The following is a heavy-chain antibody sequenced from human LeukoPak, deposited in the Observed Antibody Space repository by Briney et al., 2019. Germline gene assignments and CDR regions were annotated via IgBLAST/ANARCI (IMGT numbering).Heavy chain of an antibody. D-gene: IGHD3-16*02. Sequence: PGGSQRLSCAASGFTFSDAWMTWVRQAPGKGLEWVGRIKSKTDGGTTDYAAPVKGRFTISRDDSKNTLYLQMNSLKTEDTAVYYCTTDRYMITFGGVIVNRWGQGTLVTVSS. V-gene: IGHV3-15*01. J-gene: IGHJ4*02. CDR1: GFTFSDAW. CDR3: TTDRYMITFGGVIVNR. CDR2: IKSKTDGGTT.